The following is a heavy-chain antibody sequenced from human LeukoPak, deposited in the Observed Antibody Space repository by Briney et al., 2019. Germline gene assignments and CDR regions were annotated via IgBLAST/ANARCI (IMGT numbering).Heavy chain of an antibody. CDR2: MGSDSGFT. CDR3: ARQVRGVRHYKGMDV. CDR1: GYNINDFD. J-gene: IGHJ6*02. D-gene: IGHD3-10*01. V-gene: IGHV1-8*02. Sequence: ASVKVSCKASGYNINDFDIIWVRQATGQGLEWVGSMGSDSGFTEYAESLQGRVTVTRDTSINTVHMEISGLTFEDTAVYFCARQVRGVRHYKGMDVWGHGTTVIVSS.